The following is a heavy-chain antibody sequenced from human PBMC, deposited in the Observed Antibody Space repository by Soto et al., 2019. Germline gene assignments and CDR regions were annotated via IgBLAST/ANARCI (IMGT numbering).Heavy chain of an antibody. V-gene: IGHV4-4*02. CDR1: GGSISSSNW. CDR2: IYHSGST. CDR3: ERLGGFYQAFDS. Sequence: SETLSLTCAVSGGSISSSNWWSWVRQPPGKGLEWIGEIYHSGSTNYNPSLKSRVTISVDKSKNQFSLKLSSVTAADTAVYYCERLGGFYQAFDSWGQGTLVTVSS. J-gene: IGHJ4*02. D-gene: IGHD3-22*01.